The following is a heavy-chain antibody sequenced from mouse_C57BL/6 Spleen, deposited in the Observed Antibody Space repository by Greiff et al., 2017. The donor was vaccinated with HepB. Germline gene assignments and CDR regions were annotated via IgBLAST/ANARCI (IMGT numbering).Heavy chain of an antibody. CDR3: ERDDYDGRNWYFDV. V-gene: IGHV1-80*01. CDR2: IYPGDGDT. CDR1: GYAFSSYW. J-gene: IGHJ1*03. Sequence: QVQLKQSGAELVKPGASVKISCKASGYAFSSYWMNWVKQRHGKGLEWIGQIYPGDGDTNYNGKFKGKATLTADKSSSTAYMQLSSLTSEDSAVYFCERDDYDGRNWYFDVWGTGTTVTVSS. D-gene: IGHD2-4*01.